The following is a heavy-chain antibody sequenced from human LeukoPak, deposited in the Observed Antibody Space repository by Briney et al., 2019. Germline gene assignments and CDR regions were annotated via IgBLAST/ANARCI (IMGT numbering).Heavy chain of an antibody. Sequence: PSETLSLTCTVSGGSISSYYWSWIRQPPGKGLEWIGYIYYSGSTNYNPSLKSRVTISVDTSKNQFSLKLSSVTAADTAVYYCARAHPDCYDSSGYPVFDYWGQGTLVTVSS. D-gene: IGHD3-22*01. CDR1: GGSISSYY. V-gene: IGHV4-59*01. CDR3: ARAHPDCYDSSGYPVFDY. CDR2: IYYSGST. J-gene: IGHJ4*02.